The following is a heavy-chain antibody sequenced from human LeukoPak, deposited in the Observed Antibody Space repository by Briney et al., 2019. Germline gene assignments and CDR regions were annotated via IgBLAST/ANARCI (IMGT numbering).Heavy chain of an antibody. CDR3: ARVFGIAAAHLDY. V-gene: IGHV3-11*04. CDR1: GFTFSDYY. J-gene: IGHJ4*02. CDR2: ISSSGSTI. Sequence: NPGGSLRLSCAASGFTFSDYYMSWIHQAPGKGLEWVSYISSSGSTIYYADSVKGRFTISRDNAKNSLYLQMNSLRAEDTAVYYCARVFGIAAAHLDYWGQGTLVTVSS. D-gene: IGHD6-13*01.